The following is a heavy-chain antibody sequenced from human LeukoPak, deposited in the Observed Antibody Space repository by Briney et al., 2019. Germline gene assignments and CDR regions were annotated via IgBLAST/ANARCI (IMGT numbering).Heavy chain of an antibody. J-gene: IGHJ4*02. CDR2: IYYSGST. V-gene: IGHV4-39*01. CDR1: GGSISSNSYY. CDR3: ASPRIAVAGVYFDY. Sequence: SETLSLTCTVSGGSISSNSYYWGWIHQPPGKGLEWIGSIYYSGSTYYNPSLKSRVTISVDTSKNQFSLKLSSVTAADTAVYYCASPRIAVAGVYFDYWGQGTLVTVSS. D-gene: IGHD6-19*01.